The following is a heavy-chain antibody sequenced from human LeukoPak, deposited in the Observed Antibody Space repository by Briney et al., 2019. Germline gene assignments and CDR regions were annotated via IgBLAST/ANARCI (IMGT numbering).Heavy chain of an antibody. CDR3: TTSYSGNSWYDWFGP. Sequence: GGSLRLSCPASGFTFSGSSIHWVRPASGKGLEWVGLFRTKANTYATAYAASVTGRFTISRDDSKTTSYLQMNSLKTEDTALYFCTTSYSGNSWYDWFGPWGQGTLVTVSS. CDR2: FRTKANTYAT. J-gene: IGHJ5*02. V-gene: IGHV3-73*01. D-gene: IGHD6-13*01. CDR1: GFTFSGSS.